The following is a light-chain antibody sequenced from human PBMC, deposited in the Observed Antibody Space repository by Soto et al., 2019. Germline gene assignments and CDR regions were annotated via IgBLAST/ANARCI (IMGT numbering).Light chain of an antibody. J-gene: IGLJ1*01. CDR1: SSDVGGYNF. Sequence: QSVLTQPASVSGSPGQSITISCTGTSSDVGGYNFVSWYQHHPGTPPKLIIYEVIHRPSGVSNRFSGSKSAITASLTISGLQVEAEADYFCSSYSSTTTREVFGTGTKGTVL. CDR3: SSYSSTTTREV. V-gene: IGLV2-14*01. CDR2: EVI.